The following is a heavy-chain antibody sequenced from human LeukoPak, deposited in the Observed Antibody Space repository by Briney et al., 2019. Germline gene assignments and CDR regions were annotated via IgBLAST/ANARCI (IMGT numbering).Heavy chain of an antibody. CDR3: ARYWEVVVTATGAFDI. D-gene: IGHD2-21*02. J-gene: IGHJ3*02. CDR2: ISAYNGNT. V-gene: IGHV1-18*01. CDR1: GYTFTSYG. Sequence: ASVTVSCKASGYTFTSYGISWVRQAPGQGVEGMGWISAYNGNTNYAQKLQGRVTITTDTSTSTAYMELRSLRSDDTAVYYCARYWEVVVTATGAFDIWGQGTMVTVSS.